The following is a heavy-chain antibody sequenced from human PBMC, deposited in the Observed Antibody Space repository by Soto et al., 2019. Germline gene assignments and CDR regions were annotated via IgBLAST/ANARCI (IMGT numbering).Heavy chain of an antibody. D-gene: IGHD1-20*01. CDR2: MYYSGTT. CDR3: AGHAGKLGITGPMGNFDH. CDR1: GGSISSTTYS. V-gene: IGHV4-39*01. Sequence: ETLSLTCTVSGGSISSTTYSGGWIRQPPGKGLDWIGSMYYSGTTYSNPSLQSRVTISVDTSNNQFSLKLTSVTAADTSVYYCAGHAGKLGITGPMGNFDHWGQGSLVTAPQ. J-gene: IGHJ4*02.